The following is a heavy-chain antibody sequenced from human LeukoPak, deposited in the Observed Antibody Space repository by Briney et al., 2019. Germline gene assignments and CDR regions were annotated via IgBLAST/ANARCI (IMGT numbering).Heavy chain of an antibody. CDR3: AKAGVDTAMVSSVRFDP. V-gene: IGHV3-23*01. CDR1: GFTFSSYA. J-gene: IGHJ5*02. Sequence: GGSLRLSCAASGFTFSSYAMSWVRQAPGKELEWVSAISGSGGSTYYADSVKGRFTISRDNSKNTLYLQMNSLRAEDTAVYYCAKAGVDTAMVSSVRFDPWGQGTLVTVSS. D-gene: IGHD5-18*01. CDR2: ISGSGGST.